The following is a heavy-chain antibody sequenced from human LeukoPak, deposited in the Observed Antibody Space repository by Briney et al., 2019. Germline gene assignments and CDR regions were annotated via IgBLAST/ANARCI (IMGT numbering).Heavy chain of an antibody. J-gene: IGHJ6*02. CDR1: GYTFTGYY. CDR3: ARGPGTGVVNFYYYYGMDV. V-gene: IGHV1-8*02. CDR2: MNPNSGNT. D-gene: IGHD3-3*01. Sequence: ASVKVSCKASGYTFTGYYMHWVRQAPGQGLEWMGWMNPNSGNTGYAQKFQGRVTMTRNTSISTAYMELSSLRSEDTAVYYCARGPGTGVVNFYYYYGMDVWGQGTTVTVSS.